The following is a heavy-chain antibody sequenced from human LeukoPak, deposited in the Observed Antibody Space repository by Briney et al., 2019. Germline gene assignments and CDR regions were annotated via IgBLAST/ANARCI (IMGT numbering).Heavy chain of an antibody. Sequence: ASVKVSCKVSGYTLTELSMHWVRQAPGKGLEWMGGFDPEDGETIYAQKFQGRVTMTEDTSTDTAYMELSSLRSEDTAVYYCATDTWRMDAFDIWGQGTMVTVSS. CDR1: GYTLTELS. D-gene: IGHD3-16*01. J-gene: IGHJ3*02. CDR2: FDPEDGET. V-gene: IGHV1-24*01. CDR3: ATDTWRMDAFDI.